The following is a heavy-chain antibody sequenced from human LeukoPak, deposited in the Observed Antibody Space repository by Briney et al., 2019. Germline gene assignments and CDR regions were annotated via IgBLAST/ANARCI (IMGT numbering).Heavy chain of an antibody. CDR1: SYTFTNYA. CDR2: ISAYNGNT. J-gene: IGHJ4*02. CDR3: ARGGGTEWLLVPFEY. D-gene: IGHD3-22*01. Sequence: ASVRVSCKASSYTFTNYAFTWVRQAPGQGLEWMGWISAYNGNTNYAQKLQGRVTMTTDTSTSTAYMELRSLRSDDTAVYYCARGGGTEWLLVPFEYCGQETLVTVSP. V-gene: IGHV1-18*01.